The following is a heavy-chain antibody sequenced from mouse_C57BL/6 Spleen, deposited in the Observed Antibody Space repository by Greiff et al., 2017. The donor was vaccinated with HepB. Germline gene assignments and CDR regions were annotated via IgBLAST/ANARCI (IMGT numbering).Heavy chain of an antibody. D-gene: IGHD1-1*01. CDR3: ANYYGSSFAWFAY. CDR2: INPSNGGT. V-gene: IGHV1-53*01. J-gene: IGHJ3*01. CDR1: GYTFTSYW. Sequence: VKLQQPGTELVKPGASVKLSCKASGYTFTSYWMHWVKQRPGQGLEWIGNINPSNGGTNYNEKFKSKATLTVDKSSSTAYMQLSSLTSEDSAVYYCANYYGSSFAWFAYWGQGTLVTVSA.